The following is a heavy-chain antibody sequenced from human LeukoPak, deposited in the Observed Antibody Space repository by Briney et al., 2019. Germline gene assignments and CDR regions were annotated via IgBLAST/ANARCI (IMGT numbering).Heavy chain of an antibody. V-gene: IGHV3-20*04. Sequence: GGSLRLSCAASGFTFDDYGMTWVRQAPGKGLEWVSGINWTGGSTGYADSVKGRLTISRDNAKNSLYLEMNSLRAEDTALYYCARDPSIVADNSLGAMDIWGQGTMVTVSS. CDR1: GFTFDDYG. CDR2: INWTGGST. J-gene: IGHJ3*02. CDR3: ARDPSIVADNSLGAMDI. D-gene: IGHD6-13*01.